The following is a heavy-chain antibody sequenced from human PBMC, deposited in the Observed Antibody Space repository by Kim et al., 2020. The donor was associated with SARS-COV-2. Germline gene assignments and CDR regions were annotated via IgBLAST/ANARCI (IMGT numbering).Heavy chain of an antibody. CDR1: GFTVSSNY. CDR3: ARGDYDSSGYRQYYYYYGMDV. D-gene: IGHD3-22*01. J-gene: IGHJ6*02. Sequence: GGSLRLSCAASGFTVSSNYMSWVRQAPGKGLEWVSVIYSGGSTYYADSVKGRFTISRDNSKNTLYLQMNSLRAEDTAVYYCARGDYDSSGYRQYYYYYGMDVWGQGTTVTVSS. CDR2: IYSGGST. V-gene: IGHV3-53*01.